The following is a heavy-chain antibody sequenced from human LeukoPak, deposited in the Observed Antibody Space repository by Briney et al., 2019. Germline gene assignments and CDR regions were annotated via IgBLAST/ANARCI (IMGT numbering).Heavy chain of an antibody. V-gene: IGHV3-21*01. D-gene: IGHD6-13*01. CDR2: ISSSSSYT. CDR1: GFTFSSYS. CDR3: ARGDSSSEFDP. J-gene: IGHJ5*02. Sequence: PGGSLRLSCAASGFTFSSYSMNWVRQAPGKGLEWVSSISSSSSYTYYADSVKGRFTISRDNAKNSLYLQMNSLRAEDTAVYYCARGDSSSEFDPWGQGTLVTVSS.